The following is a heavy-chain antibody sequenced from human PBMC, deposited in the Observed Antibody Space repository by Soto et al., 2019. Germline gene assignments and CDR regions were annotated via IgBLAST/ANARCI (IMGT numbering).Heavy chain of an antibody. CDR2: IIPLFGTA. Sequence: QVQLVQSGAEVKKPGSSVKVSCKASGGTFSSYAISWVRQAPGQGLEWMGGIIPLFGTANYAQKFQGRVTITADEYTSTAYMELSSLRSEDTAVYYCARDRQWLVRPPPGDYYYGMDVWGQGTTVTVSS. CDR3: ARDRQWLVRPPPGDYYYGMDV. D-gene: IGHD6-19*01. CDR1: GGTFSSYA. V-gene: IGHV1-69*01. J-gene: IGHJ6*02.